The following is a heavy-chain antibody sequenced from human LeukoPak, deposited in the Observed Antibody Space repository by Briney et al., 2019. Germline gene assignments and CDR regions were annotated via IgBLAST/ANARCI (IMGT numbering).Heavy chain of an antibody. CDR1: GFTSSSYW. CDR2: IKQDGSEK. CDR3: ARDRYYSNYGFDFFDH. D-gene: IGHD4-11*01. J-gene: IGHJ4*02. V-gene: IGHV3-7*05. Sequence: GGSLRLSCAASGFTSSSYWMTWVRQAPGKGLEWVANIKQDGSEKYYVDSVKGRFTISRDNVKNSLYLQMNSLRAEDTAVFYCARDRYYSNYGFDFFDHWGQGTLVTVSS.